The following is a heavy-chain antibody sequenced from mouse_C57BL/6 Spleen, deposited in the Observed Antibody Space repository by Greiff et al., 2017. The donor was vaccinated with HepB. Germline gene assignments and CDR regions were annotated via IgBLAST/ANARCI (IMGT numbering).Heavy chain of an antibody. CDR1: GYTFTSYW. V-gene: IGHV1-7*01. Sequence: VQLQESGAELAKPGASVKLSCKASGYTFTSYWMHWVKQRPGQGLEWIGYINPSSGYTKYNQKFKDEATLTADKSSSTAYMQLSSLTYEDSAVYYWARWSNYGDAMDYWGQGTSVTVSS. CDR2: INPSSGYT. J-gene: IGHJ4*01. CDR3: ARWSNYGDAMDY. D-gene: IGHD2-5*01.